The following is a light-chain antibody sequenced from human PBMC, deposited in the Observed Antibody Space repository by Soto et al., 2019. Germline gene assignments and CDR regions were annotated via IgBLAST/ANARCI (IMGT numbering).Light chain of an antibody. V-gene: IGKV3-20*01. CDR3: QPYGSSPMT. J-gene: IGKJ4*02. Sequence: EIVLTQSPGTLSLSPGERATLFCRASQTVRNNYLAWYQQRPGQAPRLLIYAASSRATGIPDRFSGSGSGKDFPATISRLEAEDVAVYCYQPYGSSPMTFGGGTKVEIK. CDR2: AAS. CDR1: QTVRNNY.